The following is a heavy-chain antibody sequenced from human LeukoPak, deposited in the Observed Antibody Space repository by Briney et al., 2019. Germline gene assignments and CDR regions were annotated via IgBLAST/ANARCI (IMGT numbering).Heavy chain of an antibody. CDR2: ISSTTDYK. D-gene: IGHD5-24*01. J-gene: IGHJ4*02. CDR3: ARAKNIKMTTILDY. CDR1: GFTFSAYY. V-gene: IGHV3-21*01. Sequence: GGSLRLSCAASGFTFSAYYMNWVRQAPGKELEWVSSISSTTDYKVYADSLKGRFTISRDNAKNSLYLQMNSLRAEDTAVCYCARAKNIKMTTILDYWGQGTLVTVSS.